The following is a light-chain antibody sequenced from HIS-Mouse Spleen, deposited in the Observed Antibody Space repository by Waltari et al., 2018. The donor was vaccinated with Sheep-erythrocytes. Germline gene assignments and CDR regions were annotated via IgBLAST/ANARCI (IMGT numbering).Light chain of an antibody. Sequence: DIVMTQSPDALAVSLGERDTINCKSSPSALYSSNNKNYLDWYKQKPGQPPKLLIYLASTWESWVPDRFSGSGSVTDFTLTISTLQPEDFATYYGRHSYSTRQFTFGPRTKVDIK. J-gene: IGKJ3*01. V-gene: IGKV4-1*01. CDR1: PSALYSSNNKNY. CDR2: LAS. CDR3: RHSYSTRQFT.